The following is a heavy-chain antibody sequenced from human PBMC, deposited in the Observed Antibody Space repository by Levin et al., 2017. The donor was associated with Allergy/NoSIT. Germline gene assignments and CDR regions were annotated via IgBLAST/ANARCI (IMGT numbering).Heavy chain of an antibody. D-gene: IGHD3-10*01. J-gene: IGHJ4*02. Sequence: KTGGSLRLSCAVSGVTVSDAWMSWVRQAPGKGLEWVGLFKAKTDGGTTHYAAPVNGRFTISRDDSENTLYLEMNSLKSEDTGIYYCTTRLWFGDELGDYWGRGTQVTVSS. CDR2: FKAKTDGGTT. CDR1: GVTVSDAW. CDR3: TTRLWFGDELGDY. V-gene: IGHV3-15*01.